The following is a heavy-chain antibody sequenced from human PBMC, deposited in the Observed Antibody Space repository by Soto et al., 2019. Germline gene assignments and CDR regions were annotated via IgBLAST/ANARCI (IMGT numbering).Heavy chain of an antibody. V-gene: IGHV4-59*08. CDR1: GGSISSYY. Sequence: QVQLQESGPGLVKPSETLSLTCTVSGGSISSYYWSWIRQPPGKGLEWIGYIYYSGSTNYNPSLKSRVTISVDTSKNQFSLKLSSVTAADTAVYYCARHLTVPALGWFDPWGQGTLVTVSS. CDR2: IYYSGST. CDR3: ARHLTVPALGWFDP. J-gene: IGHJ5*02. D-gene: IGHD2-2*01.